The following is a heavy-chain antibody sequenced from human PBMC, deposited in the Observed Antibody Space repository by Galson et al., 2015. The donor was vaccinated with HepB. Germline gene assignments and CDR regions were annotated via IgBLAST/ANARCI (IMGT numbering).Heavy chain of an antibody. J-gene: IGHJ4*02. CDR2: IIPIFGTA. V-gene: IGHV1-69*13. D-gene: IGHD3-3*01. CDR3: ASTHRVSGGGTIWEYYFDY. Sequence: SVKVSCKASGGTFSSYAISWVRQAPGQGLEWMGGIIPIFGTANYAQKFQGRVTITADESTSTAYMELSSLRSEDTAVYYCASTHRVSGGGTIWEYYFDYWGQGTLVTVSS. CDR1: GGTFSSYA.